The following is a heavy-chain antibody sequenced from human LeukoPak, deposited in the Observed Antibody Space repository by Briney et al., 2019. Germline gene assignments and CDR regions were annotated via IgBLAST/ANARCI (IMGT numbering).Heavy chain of an antibody. Sequence: GGSLRLSCAASGFTVSSNYMSWVRQAPGKGLEWVSVIYSGGSTYYADSVKGRFTISRANSKNTLYLQMNSLRAEDTAVYYCARDNYYGSGSYYIPSYYYYGMDVWGQGTTVTVSS. V-gene: IGHV3-66*02. J-gene: IGHJ6*02. CDR1: GFTVSSNY. D-gene: IGHD3-10*01. CDR2: IYSGGST. CDR3: ARDNYYGSGSYYIPSYYYYGMDV.